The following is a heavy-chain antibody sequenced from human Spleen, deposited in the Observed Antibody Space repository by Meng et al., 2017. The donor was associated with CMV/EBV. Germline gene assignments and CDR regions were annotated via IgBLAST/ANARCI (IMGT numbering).Heavy chain of an antibody. D-gene: IGHD2-2*01. Sequence: CKSSGYTFTGYHMHWVRQAPGQGLEWMGWINPNSGGTNYAQKFQGRVTMTMDTSISTAYMELSRLTSEDTAVYYCARAVVPDATFDPWGQGTLVTVSS. CDR1: GYTFTGYH. V-gene: IGHV1-2*02. CDR3: ARAVVPDATFDP. CDR2: INPNSGGT. J-gene: IGHJ5*02.